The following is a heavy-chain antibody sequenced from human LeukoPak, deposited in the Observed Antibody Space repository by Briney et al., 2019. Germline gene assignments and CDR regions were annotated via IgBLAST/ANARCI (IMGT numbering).Heavy chain of an antibody. Sequence: PGGSLRLSCGASGFTFSSYGMSWVRQAPGGGLEWVSAISGSGSSTYHADSVKGRFTISRDNSKNTLYLQMNSLRAEDTAVYYCAKEEEDVGGHYMDVWGKGTTVTVSS. J-gene: IGHJ6*03. V-gene: IGHV3-23*01. CDR1: GFTFSSYG. CDR2: ISGSGSST. D-gene: IGHD2-15*01. CDR3: AKEEEDVGGHYMDV.